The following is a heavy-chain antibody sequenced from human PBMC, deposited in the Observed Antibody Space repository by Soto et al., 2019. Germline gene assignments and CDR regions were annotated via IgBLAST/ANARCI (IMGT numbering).Heavy chain of an antibody. J-gene: IGHJ6*02. D-gene: IGHD3-3*01. V-gene: IGHV3-30-3*01. Sequence: SLRLSCAASGFTFSSYAMHWVRHAPGKGLEWVALISYDGSNKYYADSVKGRFTIFRDNSKNTLYLQMNSLRAEDTAVYYCARLYYDFWSGPYDYYGMDVWGQGTTVTVSS. CDR2: ISYDGSNK. CDR1: GFTFSSYA. CDR3: ARLYYDFWSGPYDYYGMDV.